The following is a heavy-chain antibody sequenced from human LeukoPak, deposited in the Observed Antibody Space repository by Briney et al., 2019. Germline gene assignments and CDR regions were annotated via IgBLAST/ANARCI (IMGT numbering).Heavy chain of an antibody. Sequence: GGSLRLSCAASGFTFSSYSMNWVRQAPGKGLEWVSYISSSSSTIYYADSVKGRFTISRDNSKNTLYLQLNSLTTEDTAVYYCARLACSSCRGPWYFDYWGQGTLVTVSS. J-gene: IGHJ4*02. CDR3: ARLACSSCRGPWYFDY. CDR1: GFTFSSYS. D-gene: IGHD6-13*01. CDR2: ISSSSSTI. V-gene: IGHV3-48*01.